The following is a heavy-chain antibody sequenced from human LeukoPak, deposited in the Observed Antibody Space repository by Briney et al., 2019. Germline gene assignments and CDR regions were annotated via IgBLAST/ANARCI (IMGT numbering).Heavy chain of an antibody. Sequence: GRSLRLSCAASGFTFSSYAMHWVRQAPGKGLEWVAVISYDGNNKYSADSVKGRFTISRDNSKNTLYLQMNSLRAEDTAVYFCARDGGRKDDYWGQGTLVTVSS. J-gene: IGHJ4*02. CDR2: ISYDGNNK. CDR3: ARDGGRKDDY. CDR1: GFTFSSYA. D-gene: IGHD2-15*01. V-gene: IGHV3-30*04.